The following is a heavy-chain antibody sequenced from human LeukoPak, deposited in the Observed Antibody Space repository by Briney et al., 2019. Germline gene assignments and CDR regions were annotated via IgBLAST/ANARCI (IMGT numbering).Heavy chain of an antibody. J-gene: IGHJ4*02. CDR3: AKDFLGIAVAGMPIDY. CDR2: FNGDGGST. CDR1: GFTYDGYD. V-gene: IGHV3-43*02. D-gene: IGHD6-19*01. Sequence: VQPVGSLRLSCAVTGFTYDGYDMHWVRQAPGEGLEWVSFFNGDGGSTYYADSVKGRFTISRDNSKDSLYLQMNSLRTEDTALYYCAKDFLGIAVAGMPIDYWGQGTLVTVSS.